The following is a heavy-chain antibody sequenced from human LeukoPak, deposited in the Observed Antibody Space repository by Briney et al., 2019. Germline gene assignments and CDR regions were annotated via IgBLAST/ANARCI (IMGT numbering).Heavy chain of an antibody. CDR1: GYTFTSYY. Sequence: ASVKVSCKASGYTFTSYYMHWVRQAPGQGLEWMEIINPSGGSTSYAQKFQGRVTMTRDTSTSTVYMELSSLRSEDTAVYYCASETRDLVYYYYYGMDVWGQGTTVTVSS. J-gene: IGHJ6*02. D-gene: IGHD2-15*01. CDR2: INPSGGST. CDR3: ASETRDLVYYYYYGMDV. V-gene: IGHV1-46*01.